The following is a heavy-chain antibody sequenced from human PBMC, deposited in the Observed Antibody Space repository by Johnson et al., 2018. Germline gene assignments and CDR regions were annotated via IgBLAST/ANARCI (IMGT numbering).Heavy chain of an antibody. CDR2: ISGSGGST. J-gene: IGHJ6*03. CDR3: ASTSAVWYYMDV. D-gene: IGHD2-8*01. CDR1: GFTFSSYA. Sequence: VQLQESGGGLVQPGGSLRLSCAGSGFTFSSYAMSWVRQAPGKGLEWVSAISGSGGSTYYADSVKGRFTISRDNSKNRLYLQMNSLRAEDTAGYYCASTSAVWYYMDVWGKGTTVTVSS. V-gene: IGHV3-23*01.